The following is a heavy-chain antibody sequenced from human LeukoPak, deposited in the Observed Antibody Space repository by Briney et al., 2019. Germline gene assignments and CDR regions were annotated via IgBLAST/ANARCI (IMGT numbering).Heavy chain of an antibody. CDR3: VKDGYDSSGYYSFDY. Sequence: GGSLRLSCSASGFTFSSYAMHWVRQAPGKGLEYVSAISSNGGSTYYADSVKGRFTISRDNSKNTLYLQMSSLRAEDTAVYYCVKDGYDSSGYYSFDYWGQGTLVTVSS. V-gene: IGHV3-64D*06. J-gene: IGHJ4*02. D-gene: IGHD3-22*01. CDR1: GFTFSSYA. CDR2: ISSNGGST.